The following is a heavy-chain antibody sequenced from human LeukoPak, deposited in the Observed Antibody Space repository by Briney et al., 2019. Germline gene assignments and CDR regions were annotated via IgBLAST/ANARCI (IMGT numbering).Heavy chain of an antibody. V-gene: IGHV1-2*02. CDR2: INPTSGGS. CDR1: GYTLTGYY. Sequence: GASVKVSCKASGYTLTGYYIHWVRQAPGQGLEWMGWINPTSGGSVYAQTFQGRVTMTRDTSISTAYMGLSGLASDDTAVYYCAREGLSSTTWHICDYWGQGTLVTVSS. CDR3: AREGLSSTTWHICDY. D-gene: IGHD2-2*01. J-gene: IGHJ4*02.